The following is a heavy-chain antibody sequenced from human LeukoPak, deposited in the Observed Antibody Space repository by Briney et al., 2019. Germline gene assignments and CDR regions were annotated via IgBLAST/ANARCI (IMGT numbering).Heavy chain of an antibody. D-gene: IGHD4-17*01. J-gene: IGHJ6*02. CDR2: ISGSGGTT. CDR1: GFTFSTYA. CDR3: AKDLTVTIDSYYYGMDV. V-gene: IGHV3-23*01. Sequence: GGSLRLSCAASGFTFSTYAMTWVRQGPGKGLEWVSAISGSGGTTYYVDSVKGRFTISRDNSKNTLYPQMSSLRAEDTAVYYCAKDLTVTIDSYYYGMDVWGQGTTVTVSS.